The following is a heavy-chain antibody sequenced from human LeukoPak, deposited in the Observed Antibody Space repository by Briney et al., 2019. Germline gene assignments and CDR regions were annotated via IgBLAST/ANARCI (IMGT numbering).Heavy chain of an antibody. CDR1: GFTVSSKY. V-gene: IGHV3-53*01. J-gene: IGHJ4*02. D-gene: IGHD6-6*01. CDR3: ARVLDDSSSNYQALVY. CDR2: IYSGGST. Sequence: GGSLRLSCAASGFTVSSKYMSWVRQAPGKGLEWVSVIYSGGSTYYADSVKGGFTISRDDSKNTLYLQMNRQRAEDTAVYYCARVLDDSSSNYQALVYWGQGTLVTVSS.